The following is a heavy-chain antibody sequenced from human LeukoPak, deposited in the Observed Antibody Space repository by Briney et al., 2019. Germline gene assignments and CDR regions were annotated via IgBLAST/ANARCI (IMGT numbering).Heavy chain of an antibody. Sequence: GESLKISCKGSGYSFTSYWIGWVRRMPGKGLEWMGIIYPGDSDTRYRPSFQGQVTISADKSISTAYLQWSGLKASDTAMYYCARVHSSGRADAFDIWGQGTMVTVSS. D-gene: IGHD3-22*01. CDR2: IYPGDSDT. CDR1: GYSFTSYW. V-gene: IGHV5-51*01. J-gene: IGHJ3*02. CDR3: ARVHSSGRADAFDI.